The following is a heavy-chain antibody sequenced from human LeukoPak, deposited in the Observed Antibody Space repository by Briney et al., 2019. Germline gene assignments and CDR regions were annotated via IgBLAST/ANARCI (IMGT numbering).Heavy chain of an antibody. CDR2: IYSGGYT. Sequence: PGGSLRLSCAASGFTVNNNYMSWVRQAPGRGLEWVSVIYSGGYTYYAGSVKGRFTISRDNSKNTLYLQMNSLRAEDTAVCCCAKGDTMVRGVTFDFWGQGTLVTVSS. CDR3: AKGDTMVRGVTFDF. J-gene: IGHJ4*02. D-gene: IGHD3-10*01. CDR1: GFTVNNNY. V-gene: IGHV3-53*01.